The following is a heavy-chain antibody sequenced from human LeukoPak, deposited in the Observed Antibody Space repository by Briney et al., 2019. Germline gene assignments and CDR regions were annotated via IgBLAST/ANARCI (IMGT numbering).Heavy chain of an antibody. CDR1: GFTFSTYW. V-gene: IGHV3-7*01. Sequence: GGSLRLSCVASGFTFSTYWMSWVRQAPGKGLEWVANIKQDGSEKYYVDSVKGRFTISRDNAKNSLYLQMNSLRAEDTAVYYCARESVTSAFDIWGQGTMVTVSS. D-gene: IGHD1/OR15-1a*01. CDR3: ARESVTSAFDI. CDR2: IKQDGSEK. J-gene: IGHJ3*02.